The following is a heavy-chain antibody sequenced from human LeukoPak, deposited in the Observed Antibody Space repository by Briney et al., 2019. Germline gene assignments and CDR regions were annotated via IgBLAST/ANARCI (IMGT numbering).Heavy chain of an antibody. CDR1: GGTFSSYA. V-gene: IGHV1-69*13. CDR3: ARVGLIAVAGFVFDY. J-gene: IGHJ4*02. CDR2: IIPIFGTA. Sequence: GASVKVSCKASGGTFSSYAISWVRQAPGQGLEWMGGIIPIFGTANYAQKFQGRVTITADESTSTAYMELSSLRSEDTAVYYCARVGLIAVAGFVFDYWGQGTLVTVS. D-gene: IGHD6-19*01.